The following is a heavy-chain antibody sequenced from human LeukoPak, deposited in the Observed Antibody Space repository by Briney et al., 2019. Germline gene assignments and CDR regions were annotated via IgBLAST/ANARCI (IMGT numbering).Heavy chain of an antibody. D-gene: IGHD3-3*01. J-gene: IGHJ5*02. CDR2: TYHSGST. V-gene: IGHV4-30-2*01. CDR1: GGSISSGGYS. Sequence: PSQTLSLTCAVSGGSISSGGYSWSWIRQPPGKGLEWIGYTYHSGSTYYNPSLKSRVTISVDRSKNQFSLKLSSVTAADTAVYYCARSRVFGVVISWFDPWGQGTLVTVSS. CDR3: ARSRVFGVVISWFDP.